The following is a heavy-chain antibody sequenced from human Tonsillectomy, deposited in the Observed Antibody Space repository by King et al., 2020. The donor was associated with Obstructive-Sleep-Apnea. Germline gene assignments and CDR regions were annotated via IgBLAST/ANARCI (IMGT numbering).Heavy chain of an antibody. CDR1: GYNFAINW. D-gene: IGHD1-7*01. V-gene: IGHV5-51*01. CDR3: ASQGDLLELRDDALDI. Sequence: QLVQSRAEVKKPGESLKISCKASGYNFAINWIGWVRQMPGKGLQWMGIIFPADSDTSYSPSFQGRVTLSADKSISTAYLQWSSLKASDTAMYYCASQGDLLELRDDALDIWGQGTMVTVSS. CDR2: IFPADSDT. J-gene: IGHJ3*02.